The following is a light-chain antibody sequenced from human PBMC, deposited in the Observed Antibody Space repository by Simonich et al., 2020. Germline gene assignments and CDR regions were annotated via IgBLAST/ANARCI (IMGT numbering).Light chain of an antibody. Sequence: EIVLTQSPATLSLSPGERATLSCRASQSVSSYLAWYQQKPGQAPRLLIYDASTRAHGIPARLSGSGSGTDFTLTISSLEPEDFAVYYCQQRSNWPPWTFGQGTKVEIK. V-gene: IGKV3-11*01. CDR3: QQRSNWPPWT. CDR1: QSVSSY. J-gene: IGKJ1*01. CDR2: DAS.